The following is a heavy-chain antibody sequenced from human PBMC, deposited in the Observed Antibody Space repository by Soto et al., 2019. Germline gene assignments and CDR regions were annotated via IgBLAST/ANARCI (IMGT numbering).Heavy chain of an antibody. CDR2: IWYDGSNK. CDR1: GFTFSSYG. Sequence: GSLRLSCAASGFTFSSYGMHWVRQAPGKGLEWVAVIWYDGSNKYYADSVKGRFTISRDNSKNTLYLQMNSLRAEDTAVYYCARGHQRYCSGGSCYLKVRFVPWGQGT. V-gene: IGHV3-33*01. CDR3: ARGHQRYCSGGSCYLKVRFVP. D-gene: IGHD2-15*01. J-gene: IGHJ5*02.